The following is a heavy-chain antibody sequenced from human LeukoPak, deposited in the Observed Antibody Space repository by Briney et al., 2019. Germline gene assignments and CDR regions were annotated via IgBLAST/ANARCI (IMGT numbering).Heavy chain of an antibody. CDR2: INHSGST. D-gene: IGHD6-13*01. CDR1: GGSFSGYY. Sequence: SETLSLTCAVYGGSFSGYYWSWIRQPPGKGLEWIGEINHSGSTNCNPSLKSRVTISVDTSKNQFSLKLSSVTAADTAVYYCARVPYSSSWYPSKYYYYGMDVWGQGTTVTVSS. CDR3: ARVPYSSSWYPSKYYYYGMDV. V-gene: IGHV4-34*01. J-gene: IGHJ6*02.